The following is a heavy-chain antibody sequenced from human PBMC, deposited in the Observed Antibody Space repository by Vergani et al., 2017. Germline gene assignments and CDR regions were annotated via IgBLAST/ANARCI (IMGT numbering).Heavy chain of an antibody. D-gene: IGHD2/OR15-2a*01. CDR2: FYHSGST. CDR3: ARLSGGY. CDR1: GYSISSGYY. J-gene: IGHJ4*02. V-gene: IGHV4-38-2*01. Sequence: QVQLQESGPGLVKPSETLSLTCAVSGYSISSGYYWGWIRQPPGKGLEWIGSFYHSGSTYYNPSLKSRVTISVDTSKNQFSLKLSSVTAADTAVYYCARLSGGYWGQGTLVTVSS.